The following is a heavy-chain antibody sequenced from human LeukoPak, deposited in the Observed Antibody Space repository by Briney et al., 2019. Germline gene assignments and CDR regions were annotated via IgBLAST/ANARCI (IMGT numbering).Heavy chain of an antibody. CDR3: ARGNSGSHYVEYYYGMDV. CDR1: GFTFSRYG. V-gene: IGHV3-33*01. CDR2: IWYDGSNE. J-gene: IGHJ6*02. Sequence: GGSLRLSCAASGFTFSRYGMHWVRQAPGKGLEWVAVIWYDGSNEYYADSVKGRFTIFRDNSKNTLYLQMNSLRAEDTAVYYCARGNSGSHYVEYYYGMDVWGQGTTVTVSS. D-gene: IGHD1-26*01.